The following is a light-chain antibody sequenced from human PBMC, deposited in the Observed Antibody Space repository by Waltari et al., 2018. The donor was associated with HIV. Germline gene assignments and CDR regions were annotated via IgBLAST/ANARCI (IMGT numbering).Light chain of an antibody. CDR3: QVWDTSTDQYVI. Sequence: SSVLTQSPSVSVDPGRTARITCGGQNIGRKSVNWYQQQPGQAPVMVIYHDTDRPSGIPDRFSGSNSEETATLTIRRVEAGDEADYYCQVWDTSTDQYVIFGGGTNLAV. CDR1: NIGRKS. CDR2: HDT. V-gene: IGLV3-21*01. J-gene: IGLJ2*01.